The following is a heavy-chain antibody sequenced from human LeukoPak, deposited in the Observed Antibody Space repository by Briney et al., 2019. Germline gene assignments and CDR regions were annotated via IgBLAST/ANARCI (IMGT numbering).Heavy chain of an antibody. D-gene: IGHD3-22*01. V-gene: IGHV1-2*02. J-gene: IGHJ4*02. CDR2: INPNSGGT. Sequence: VRQAPGXGLEWMGWINPNSGGTNYAQKFQGRVTMTRDTSISTAYMELSRLRSDDTAVYYCASKDYDSSGYYFWGQGTLVTVSS. CDR3: ASKDYDSSGYYF.